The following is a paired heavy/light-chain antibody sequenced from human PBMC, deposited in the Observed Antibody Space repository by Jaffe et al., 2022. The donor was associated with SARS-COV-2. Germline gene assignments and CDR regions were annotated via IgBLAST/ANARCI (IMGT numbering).Heavy chain of an antibody. CDR1: GGSFSDYY. J-gene: IGHJ4*02. V-gene: IGHV4-34*01. D-gene: IGHD3-10*01. Sequence: QVQLQQWGAGLLKPSETLSLTCAVYGGSFSDYYWSWIRQPPGKGLEWLGEIHHTGSTNYNPSLKSRVTVSVDTSKNQLSLRLSSVTAADTAVYYCVWTFVVRGVPQNYWGQGTLVTVSS. CDR2: IHHTGST. CDR3: VWTFVVRGVPQNY.
Light chain of an antibody. Sequence: EIVLTQSPGTLSLSPGERVTLSCRASQSVSSDYLAWYQQKPGQAPRLLISNASSRATGIPDRFSGSGSGTDFTLSISRLEPEDFAVYYCQQYGSSWYTFGQGTKLEIK. CDR1: QSVSSDY. CDR2: NAS. V-gene: IGKV3-20*01. J-gene: IGKJ2*01. CDR3: QQYGSSWYT.